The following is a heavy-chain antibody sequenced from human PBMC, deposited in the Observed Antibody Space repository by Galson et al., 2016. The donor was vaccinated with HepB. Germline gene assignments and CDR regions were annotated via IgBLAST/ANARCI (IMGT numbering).Heavy chain of an antibody. CDR3: ARVLYDEPGGWGYKMDV. CDR2: ITGSGGGT. CDR1: GFTFSSDV. J-gene: IGHJ6*02. V-gene: IGHV3-23*01. D-gene: IGHD5/OR15-5a*01. Sequence: SLRLSCAASGASGFTFSSDVMSWVRQAPGKGLEWVSAITGSGGGTYYADSVKGRFTISRDNAYNSLHLQMNSLRVDDTAVYYCARVLYDEPGGWGYKMDVWGPGTTVTVSS.